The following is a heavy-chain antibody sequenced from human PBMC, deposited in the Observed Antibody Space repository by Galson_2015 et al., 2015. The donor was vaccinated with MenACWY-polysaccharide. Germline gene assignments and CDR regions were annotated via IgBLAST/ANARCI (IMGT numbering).Heavy chain of an antibody. CDR3: ARQRGWMSFDF. CDR1: GDSVSSNSVG. Sequence: CAISGDSVSSNSVGWHWIRQSPSRGLEWLGRTYHNSRRYNDYPISLKSRITINPDTSRNQFSLQLNSVTPEDTAVYYCARQRGWMSFDFWGQGILVTVSS. D-gene: IGHD2-2*03. V-gene: IGHV6-1*01. CDR2: TYHNSRRYN. J-gene: IGHJ4*02.